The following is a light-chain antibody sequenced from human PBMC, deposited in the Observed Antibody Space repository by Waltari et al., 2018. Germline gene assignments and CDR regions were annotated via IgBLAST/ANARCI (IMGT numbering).Light chain of an antibody. Sequence: QSALTQPRSVSGSPGQSVTISCTGTRRAVGGYNYVSWYQQHPGKAPKLMIYDVSKRPSGVPDRFSCSKSGNTASLTISGLQAEDEADYYCCSYAGSYTFVFGSGTKVTVL. CDR2: DVS. J-gene: IGLJ1*01. CDR1: RRAVGGYNY. CDR3: CSYAGSYTFV. V-gene: IGLV2-11*01.